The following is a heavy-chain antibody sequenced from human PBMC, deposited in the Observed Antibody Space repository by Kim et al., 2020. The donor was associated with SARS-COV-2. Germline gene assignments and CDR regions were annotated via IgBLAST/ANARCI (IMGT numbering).Heavy chain of an antibody. Sequence: GGSLRLSCSASGFTFSTYAMHWVRQAPGKGLEYVSGISDNGGNRDYANSVKDRFTISRDNSKNTLYLQMSSLREEDTAVYYCVKEWTSGWYGFDYWGQGTLVTVSS. CDR3: VKEWTSGWYGFDY. J-gene: IGHJ4*02. CDR2: ISDNGGNR. D-gene: IGHD6-19*01. CDR1: GFTFSTYA. V-gene: IGHV3-64D*06.